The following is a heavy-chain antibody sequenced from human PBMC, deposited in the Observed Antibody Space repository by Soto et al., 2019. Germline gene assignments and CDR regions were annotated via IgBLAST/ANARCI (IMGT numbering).Heavy chain of an antibody. J-gene: IGHJ3*02. CDR1: AYTLTKLP. CDR2: LDPEDVEV. D-gene: IGHD5-12*01. V-gene: IGHV1-24*01. CDR3: ATAHVEMATINLSNDAFDI. Sequence: GSSVKYSCTVSAYTLTKLPMHCVRQAPGKGIEWIAVLDPEDVEVIYAQKFQGRVTKTEDTSTDTAYMELSSLRSEDTAVYYCATAHVEMATINLSNDAFDIWGQGTMVTVSS.